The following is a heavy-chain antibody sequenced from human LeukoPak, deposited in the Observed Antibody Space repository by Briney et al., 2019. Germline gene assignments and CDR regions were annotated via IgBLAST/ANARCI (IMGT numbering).Heavy chain of an antibody. CDR3: ARHISEYDYVWGSYRYTSPYYFDY. CDR2: IFYSGST. V-gene: IGHV4-39*01. CDR1: GVSISTRNYY. J-gene: IGHJ4*02. Sequence: PSETLSLTCTVSGVSISTRNYYWGWIRQPPGKGLEWIGNIFYSGSTYYSPSLKSRVTISVDTSKNQFSLKLSSVTAADTAVYYCARHISEYDYVWGSYRYTSPYYFDYWGQGTLVTVSS. D-gene: IGHD3-16*02.